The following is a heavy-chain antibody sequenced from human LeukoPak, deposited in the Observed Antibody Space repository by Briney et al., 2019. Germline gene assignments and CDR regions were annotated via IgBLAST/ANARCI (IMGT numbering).Heavy chain of an antibody. Sequence: SETLSLTCTVSGGSISSSSYYWGWIRQPPGKGLEWIGSIYYSGSTYYNPSLKSRVTISVDTSKNQFSLKLSSVTAADTAVYYCARHQVDSSGYYLYYFDYWGQGTLVTVSS. CDR1: GGSISSSSYY. V-gene: IGHV4-39*01. J-gene: IGHJ4*02. D-gene: IGHD3-22*01. CDR3: ARHQVDSSGYYLYYFDY. CDR2: IYYSGST.